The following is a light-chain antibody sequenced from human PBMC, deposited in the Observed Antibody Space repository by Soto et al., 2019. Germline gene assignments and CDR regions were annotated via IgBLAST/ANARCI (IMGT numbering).Light chain of an antibody. CDR2: GAS. J-gene: IGKJ1*01. Sequence: EVVMTQSPATLSVSPGERATLSCRASQSVSINLAWYQQKPGQAPRLLIFGASTRATGIPARFSGSGSGTEFTLTISSLHSEDFAVYYCHQYNNWPPWTFGQGTKVAIK. V-gene: IGKV3-15*01. CDR3: HQYNNWPPWT. CDR1: QSVSIN.